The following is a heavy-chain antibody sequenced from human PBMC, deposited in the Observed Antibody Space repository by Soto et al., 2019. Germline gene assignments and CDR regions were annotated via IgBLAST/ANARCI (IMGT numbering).Heavy chain of an antibody. D-gene: IGHD2-15*01. CDR2: IYYSGNT. V-gene: IGHV4-59*08. CDR1: GGSISSYY. CDR3: ARRWGRSFDY. J-gene: IGHJ4*02. Sequence: PSETLSLTCTVSGGSISSYYWSWIRQPPGKGLEWIGYIYYSGNTNYNTSLKSRVTITVDTSKNQFSLKLSSVTAADTAVYYCARRWGRSFDYWGQGTLVTVS.